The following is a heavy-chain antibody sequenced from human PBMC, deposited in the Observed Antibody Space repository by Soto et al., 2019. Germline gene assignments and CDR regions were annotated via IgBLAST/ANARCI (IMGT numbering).Heavy chain of an antibody. D-gene: IGHD3-10*01. CDR1: GGSFSGYY. V-gene: IGHV4-34*01. CDR2: INHSGST. Sequence: SETLSLTCAVYGGSFSGYYWSWIRQPPGKGLEWIGEINHSGSTNYNPSLKSRVTISVDTSKNQFSLKLSSVTAADTAVYYCARDKGDRGTPPLRVYYFDYWGQGTLVTVSS. CDR3: ARDKGDRGTPPLRVYYFDY. J-gene: IGHJ4*02.